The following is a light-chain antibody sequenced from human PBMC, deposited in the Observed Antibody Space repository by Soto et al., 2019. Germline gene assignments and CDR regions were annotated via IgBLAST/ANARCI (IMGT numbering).Light chain of an antibody. V-gene: IGLV1-40*01. CDR1: SSNIGAGYD. CDR3: QSYDSSLFYV. CDR2: GNS. Sequence: QSVLTQPPSVSGAPGQRVTISCTGRSSNIGAGYDVHWYQQLPGTAPKLLIYGNSNRPSGVPDRFSGSKSGTSASLAITGLQAEDEADYYCQSYDSSLFYVFGTGTKLTVL. J-gene: IGLJ1*01.